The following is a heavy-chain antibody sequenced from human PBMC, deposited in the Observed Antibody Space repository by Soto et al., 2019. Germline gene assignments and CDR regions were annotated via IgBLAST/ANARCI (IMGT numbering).Heavy chain of an antibody. J-gene: IGHJ5*02. D-gene: IGHD1-26*01. CDR3: ARIVVGATVDL. CDR2: ISYTGDT. Sequence: SETLSLTCSVSGDSVSTDRYFWTWIRQPPGKGLEWIAYISYTGDTNYNPSLKSRVTISIDTSRNQFSLTLTSVTAADTAVYFCARIVVGATVDLWGQGSLVTVSS. V-gene: IGHV4-61*01. CDR1: GDSVSTDRYF.